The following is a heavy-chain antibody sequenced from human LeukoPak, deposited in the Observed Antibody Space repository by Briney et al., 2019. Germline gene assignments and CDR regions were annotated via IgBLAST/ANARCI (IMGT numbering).Heavy chain of an antibody. Sequence: PGGSLRLSCEASGFTFGSHAMYWVRQAPGKGLEWVAGIFGSGGSPHYADSVKGRFTISRDNPKNTLNLQMNSLRSEDTAVYYCARGRSGYDFWSGFLESRGGNYMDVWGKGTTVTVSS. CDR3: ARGRSGYDFWSGFLESRGGNYMDV. CDR2: IFGSGGSP. J-gene: IGHJ6*03. D-gene: IGHD3-3*01. CDR1: GFTFGSHA. V-gene: IGHV3-23*01.